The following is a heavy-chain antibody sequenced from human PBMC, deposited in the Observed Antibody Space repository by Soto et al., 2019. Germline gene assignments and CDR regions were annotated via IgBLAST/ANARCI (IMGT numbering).Heavy chain of an antibody. J-gene: IGHJ4*02. V-gene: IGHV3-30*03. D-gene: IGHD3-16*02. CDR2: ISYDGSNK. CDR3: ASGFAFGGVIVIREYFDY. CDR1: GFTFSSYG. Sequence: QVQLVESGGGVVQPGRSLRLSCAASGFTFSSYGMHWVRQAPGKGLEWVAVISYDGSNKYYADSVKGRFTISRDNSKNSLYLQMSSLRAEDTAVYYCASGFAFGGVIVIREYFDYWGQGTLVTVSS.